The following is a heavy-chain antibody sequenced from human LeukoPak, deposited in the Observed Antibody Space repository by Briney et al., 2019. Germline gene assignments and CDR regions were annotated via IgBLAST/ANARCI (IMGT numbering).Heavy chain of an antibody. CDR3: ARPSSNYFEP. D-gene: IGHD2-2*01. CDR2: INPDSGGT. Sequence: GASVKVSCKASGYTFSGYYMHWVRQAPGQGLEWMGWINPDSGGTRSAQQFQGRVTMTRDTSITTVYMELSSLASDDTAVYYCARPSSNYFEPWGQGTLVTVSS. V-gene: IGHV1-2*02. CDR1: GYTFSGYY. J-gene: IGHJ5*02.